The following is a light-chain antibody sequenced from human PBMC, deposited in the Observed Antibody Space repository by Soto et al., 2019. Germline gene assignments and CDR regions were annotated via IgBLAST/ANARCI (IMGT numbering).Light chain of an antibody. CDR3: QQYNSYPTWT. V-gene: IGKV1-5*01. CDR1: QSISSW. CDR2: DAS. Sequence: DIQMTQSPSTLSASGGDRVTITCRASQSISSWLAWYQQKPGKAPKLLIYDASSLESGVPSRFSGSGSGTEFTRPISSRQPDAFATYYCQQYNSYPTWTFGQGTKVEIK. J-gene: IGKJ1*01.